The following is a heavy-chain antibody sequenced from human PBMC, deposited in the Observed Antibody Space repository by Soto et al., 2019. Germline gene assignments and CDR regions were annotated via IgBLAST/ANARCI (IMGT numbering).Heavy chain of an antibody. Sequence: ASVKVSCKTSGYTFTSYDINWVRQATGQGLEWMGWMNPNSGNTGYAQKFQGRVTMTRNTSISTAYMELSSLRSEDTAVYYCARGLNFHYYYYGMDVWGQGTTVTVSS. CDR3: ARGLNFHYYYYGMDV. CDR1: GYTFTSYD. V-gene: IGHV1-8*01. J-gene: IGHJ6*02. CDR2: MNPNSGNT.